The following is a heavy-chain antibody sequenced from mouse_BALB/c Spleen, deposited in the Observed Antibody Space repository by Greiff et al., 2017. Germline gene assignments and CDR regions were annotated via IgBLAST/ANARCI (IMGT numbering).Heavy chain of an antibody. D-gene: IGHD2-10*02. Sequence: EVKLVESGGGLVQPGGSLKLSCAASGFTFSSYGMSWVRQTPDKRLELVATINSNGGSTYYPDSVKGRFTISRDNAKNTLYLQMSSLKSEDTAMYYCAREGYGNYEYWYFDVWGAGTTLTVSS. CDR3: AREGYGNYEYWYFDV. V-gene: IGHV5-6-3*01. CDR2: INSNGGST. J-gene: IGHJ1*01. CDR1: GFTFSSYG.